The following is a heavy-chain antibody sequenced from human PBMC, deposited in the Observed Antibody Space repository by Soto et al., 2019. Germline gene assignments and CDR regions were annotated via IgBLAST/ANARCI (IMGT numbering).Heavy chain of an antibody. V-gene: IGHV3-73*02. D-gene: IGHD2-21*02. Sequence: EVQLVESGGGLVQPGGSLKLSCAASGFTFSGSAMHWVRQASGKGLEWVGRIRDKANSYATAYTASVKGRFTISRDDSKNTAYLQMNSLKPDDMAVYYCTRLYCGGDCDFDSWGQGTLVTVSS. CDR1: GFTFSGSA. CDR2: IRDKANSYAT. J-gene: IGHJ4*02. CDR3: TRLYCGGDCDFDS.